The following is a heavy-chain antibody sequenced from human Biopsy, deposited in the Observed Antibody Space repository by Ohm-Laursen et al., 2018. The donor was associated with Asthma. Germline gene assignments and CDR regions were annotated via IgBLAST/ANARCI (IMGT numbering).Heavy chain of an antibody. D-gene: IGHD1-26*01. CDR2: ISSSGSTT. V-gene: IGHV3-11*01. CDR3: ARVFESSEWDPFYHFGLDV. J-gene: IGHJ6*02. CDR1: VFSFSDYH. Sequence: SLRLSCAASVFSFSDYHMTWLRQAPGKGLEWVPSISSSGSTTYPADSVKGRFTLSRDNAQKSLFLQMASLRADDTAIYYCARVFESSEWDPFYHFGLDVWGQGTTVAVSS.